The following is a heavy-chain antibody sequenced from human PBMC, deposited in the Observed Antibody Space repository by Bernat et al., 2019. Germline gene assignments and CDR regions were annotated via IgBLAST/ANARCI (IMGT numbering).Heavy chain of an antibody. J-gene: IGHJ4*01. CDR1: GGSITNYH. CDR3: RGHEGRSGGYCSSTACYPFDY. V-gene: IGHV4-59*08. D-gene: IGHD2-2*01. Sequence: QVQLQESGPGLVKPSETLSLTCTVSGGSITNYHWSWIRQPPGKALEWIGYIYYTGNTNYNSSLRSRVTIKVDPARNTFSLKLSSVTAVDAAVYYCRGHEGRSGGYCSSTACYPFDYRGQGSLVAVSS. CDR2: IYYTGNT.